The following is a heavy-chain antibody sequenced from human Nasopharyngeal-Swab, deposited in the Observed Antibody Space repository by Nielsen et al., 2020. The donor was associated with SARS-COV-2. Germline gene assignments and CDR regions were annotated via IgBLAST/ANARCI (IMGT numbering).Heavy chain of an antibody. J-gene: IGHJ4*02. Sequence: SGPTLVKPTQTSTLTCTFSGFSLSTSGVGVGWIRQPPGKALEWLALIYWDDDKRYSPSLKSRLTITKDTSKNQVVLTMTNMDPVDTATYHCAHHTVTTVFDYWGQGTLVTVSS. CDR2: IYWDDDK. CDR3: AHHTVTTVFDY. D-gene: IGHD4-17*01. V-gene: IGHV2-5*02. CDR1: GFSLSTSGVG.